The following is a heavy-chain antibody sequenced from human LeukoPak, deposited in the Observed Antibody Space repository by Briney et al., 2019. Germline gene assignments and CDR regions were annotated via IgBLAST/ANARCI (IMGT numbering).Heavy chain of an antibody. CDR2: ISSSSSYT. CDR3: QKTAYEILTGYSDAFDI. J-gene: IGHJ3*02. CDR1: GFTFSDYY. V-gene: IGHV3-11*06. D-gene: IGHD3-9*01. Sequence: GGSLRLSCAATGFTFSDYYMSWIRQAPGNRLELVSYISSSSSYTNYADSVKGRFTIYRDNAKNSLYLQMNSLGAEDTVFFFKQKTAYEILTGYSDAFDIWGQGTMVTVSS.